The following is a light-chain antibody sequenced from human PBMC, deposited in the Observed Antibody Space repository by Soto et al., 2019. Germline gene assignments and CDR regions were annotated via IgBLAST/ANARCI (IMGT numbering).Light chain of an antibody. CDR1: QSISSS. Sequence: DIQMTQSPSTLSASVGDIVTITCRASQSISSSLAWYQQKPGKAPKLLIYDASSLESGVPSRFSGSGSGTEFALTISSLQPDDFATYYCQQYNSFPFNFGPGTKVDIK. CDR2: DAS. V-gene: IGKV1-5*01. CDR3: QQYNSFPFN. J-gene: IGKJ3*01.